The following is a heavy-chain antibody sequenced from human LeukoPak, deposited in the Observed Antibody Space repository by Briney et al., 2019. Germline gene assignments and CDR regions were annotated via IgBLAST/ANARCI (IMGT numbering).Heavy chain of an antibody. CDR3: ATTGNFYDMDV. D-gene: IGHD1-1*01. CDR1: GFAFISTS. Sequence: GGSLRLSCAASGFAFISTSIHWVRQAPGKGLEWLSSSSTVTGNIYYADAVKGRFAISRDNAKSSLYLQMSSLRAEDTAVYFCATTGNFYDMDVWGKGTTVTVYS. V-gene: IGHV3-21*04. CDR2: SSTVTGNI. J-gene: IGHJ6*03.